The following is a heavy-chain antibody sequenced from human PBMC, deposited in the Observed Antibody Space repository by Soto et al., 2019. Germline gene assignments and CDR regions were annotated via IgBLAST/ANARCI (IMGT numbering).Heavy chain of an antibody. Sequence: VGSLRLSCAASGFTFSSYGMHWVRQAPGKGLEWVAVISYDGSNKYYADSVKGRFTISRDNSKNTLYLQMNSPRAEDTAVYYFAKRYQLLYNYYYGMDVWGQGTTVTV. CDR1: GFTFSSYG. CDR3: AKRYQLLYNYYYGMDV. D-gene: IGHD2-2*01. V-gene: IGHV3-30*18. J-gene: IGHJ6*02. CDR2: ISYDGSNK.